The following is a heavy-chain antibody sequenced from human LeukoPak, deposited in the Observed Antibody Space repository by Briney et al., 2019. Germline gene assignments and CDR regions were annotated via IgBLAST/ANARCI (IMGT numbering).Heavy chain of an antibody. CDR2: ISGSSNYN. Sequence: PGGSLRLSCAASGFTFSDYTMNWVRLAPGKGLEWVSSISGSSNYNYYADSVKGRFTISRGNAKNALYLQMNSLRVEDTAVYYCARDESGDNDAFDIWGQGTMVTVSS. J-gene: IGHJ3*02. CDR1: GFTFSDYT. V-gene: IGHV3-21*01. CDR3: ARDESGDNDAFDI. D-gene: IGHD2-21*01.